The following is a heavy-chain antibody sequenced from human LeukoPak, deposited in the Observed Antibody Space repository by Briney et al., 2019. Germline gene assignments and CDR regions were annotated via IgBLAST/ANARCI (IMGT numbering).Heavy chain of an antibody. D-gene: IGHD1-26*01. CDR1: GFTFSNYY. J-gene: IGHJ3*02. Sequence: GGSLRLSCAASGFTFSNYYISWIRQAPGKGLEWVSYISGSGTTKYYTDSVKGRFILSRDNAKNSVYLQMNSLRAEDTAVYYCASRSGRGEFDASDIWGQGTMVTVSS. V-gene: IGHV3-11*01. CDR2: ISGSGTTK. CDR3: ASRSGRGEFDASDI.